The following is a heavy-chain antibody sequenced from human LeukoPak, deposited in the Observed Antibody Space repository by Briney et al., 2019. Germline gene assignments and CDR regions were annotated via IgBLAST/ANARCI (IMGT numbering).Heavy chain of an antibody. J-gene: IGHJ4*02. CDR3: AKPDDYGDSRRLDY. CDR2: IRYDGSNK. D-gene: IGHD4-17*01. V-gene: IGHV3-30*02. Sequence: GGSLRLSCAASGCTFSSYGMHWVRQAPGKGLEWVAFIRYDGSNKYYADSVKGRFTISRDNSKNTLYLQMNSLRAEDTAVYYCAKPDDYGDSRRLDYWGQGTLVTVSS. CDR1: GCTFSSYG.